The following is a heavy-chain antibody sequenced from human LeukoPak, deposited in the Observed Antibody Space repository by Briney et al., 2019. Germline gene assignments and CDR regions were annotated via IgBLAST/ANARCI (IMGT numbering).Heavy chain of an antibody. Sequence: VASVKVSCKASAYTFTDYYIHWVRQAPGQGLEWMGWINPNSGGTNYAQKFQGWVTMTRDTSISTAYMELSRLRSDDTAVYYCARELRLGELSLYRRAGAFDIWGQGTMVTVSS. D-gene: IGHD3-16*02. CDR2: INPNSGGT. CDR3: ARELRLGELSLYRRAGAFDI. V-gene: IGHV1-2*04. CDR1: AYTFTDYY. J-gene: IGHJ3*02.